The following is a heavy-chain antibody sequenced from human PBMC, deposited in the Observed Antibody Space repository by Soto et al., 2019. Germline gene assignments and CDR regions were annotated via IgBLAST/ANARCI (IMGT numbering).Heavy chain of an antibody. CDR2: ISGSGGST. J-gene: IGHJ5*02. D-gene: IGHD5-12*01. CDR3: AKKLDVEMATITFFDP. CDR1: GFTFSSYA. Sequence: GGSLRLSCAAFGFTFSSYAMSWVRQAPGKGLEWVSAISGSGGSTYYADSVKGRFTISRDNSKNTLYLQMNSLRAEDTAVYYCAKKLDVEMATITFFDPWGQGTLVTVSS. V-gene: IGHV3-23*01.